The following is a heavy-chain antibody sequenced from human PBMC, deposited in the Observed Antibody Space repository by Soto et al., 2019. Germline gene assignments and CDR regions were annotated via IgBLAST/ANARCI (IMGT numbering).Heavy chain of an antibody. D-gene: IGHD3-10*01. CDR2: ISSSSSYI. J-gene: IGHJ3*02. CDR3: AKLWFTPFLDAFDI. CDR1: GCRFSRYS. Sequence: GSLSTACGSAGCRFSRYSLDWVGQAPGKGLEWVSSISSSSSYIYYADSVKGRFTISRDNSKNTLYLQMNSLRAEDTAVYYCAKLWFTPFLDAFDIWGHGTMVTVSS. V-gene: IGHV3-21*04.